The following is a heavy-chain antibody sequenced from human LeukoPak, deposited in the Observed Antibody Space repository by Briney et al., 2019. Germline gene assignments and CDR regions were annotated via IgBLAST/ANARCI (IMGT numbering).Heavy chain of an antibody. CDR2: ISAYNGNT. CDR1: GYTFTSYG. CDR3: ARDVEPRWGDYEDY. D-gene: IGHD4-17*01. V-gene: IGHV1-18*01. Sequence: APVKVSCKASGYTFTSYGISWVRQAPGQGLEWMGWISAYNGNTNYAQKLRGRVTMTTDTSTSTAYMELRSLRSDDTAVYYCARDVEPRWGDYEDYWGQGTLVTVSS. J-gene: IGHJ4*02.